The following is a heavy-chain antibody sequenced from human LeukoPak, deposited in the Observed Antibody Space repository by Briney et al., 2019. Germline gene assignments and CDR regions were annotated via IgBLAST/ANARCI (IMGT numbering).Heavy chain of an antibody. D-gene: IGHD4-17*01. Sequence: GGSLRLSCAASGFTYSSYSMNWVRQAPGKGLEWVSSISSSSSYIYYADSVKGRFTISRDNAKNSLYLQMNSLRAEDTAVYYGASLRTVSHYYGMDVWGKGTTVTVSS. CDR1: GFTYSSYS. CDR2: ISSSSSYI. V-gene: IGHV3-21*01. J-gene: IGHJ6*04. CDR3: ASLRTVSHYYGMDV.